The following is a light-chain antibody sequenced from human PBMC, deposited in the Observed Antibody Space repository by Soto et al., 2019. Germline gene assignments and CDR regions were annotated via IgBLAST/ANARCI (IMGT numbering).Light chain of an antibody. V-gene: IGLV2-14*01. CDR3: SSYTTINTRV. Sequence: QSVLTQPAYVSGSPGQSITISCTGTSSDVGRYNSVSWYHQHPGKAPELMIYEVNNPPSGVSSRFSGSKSGNTASLTISGLQAEDEADYYCSSYTTINTRVFGGGTKGTVL. J-gene: IGLJ3*02. CDR1: SSDVGRYNS. CDR2: EVN.